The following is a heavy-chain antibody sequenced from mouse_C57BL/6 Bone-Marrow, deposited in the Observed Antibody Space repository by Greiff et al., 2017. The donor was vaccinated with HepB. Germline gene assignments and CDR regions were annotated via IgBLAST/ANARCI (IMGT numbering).Heavy chain of an antibody. V-gene: IGHV1-69*01. CDR3: ARDDYDGYYAMDY. CDR2: IDPSDSYT. CDR1: GYTFTSYW. D-gene: IGHD2-4*01. Sequence: VQLQQPGAELVMPGASVKLSCKASGYTFTSYWMHWVKQRPGQGLEWIGEIDPSDSYTNYNQKFKGKSTLTVDKSSSTAYMQLSSLTSEDSAVYYCARDDYDGYYAMDYWGQGTSVTVSA. J-gene: IGHJ4*01.